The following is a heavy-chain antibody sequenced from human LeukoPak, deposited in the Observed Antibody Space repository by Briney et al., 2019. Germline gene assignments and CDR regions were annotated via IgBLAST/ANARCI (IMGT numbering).Heavy chain of an antibody. CDR2: VYYNGNT. CDR1: GVSVTRGAYY. Sequence: SQTLSLTCTVSGVSVTRGAYYWTWIRQPPGKGLEWIGHVYYNGNTDYNPSLKSRVAMSVDKSNNQFSLKLSFVTAADTAMYYCARLSGDSSSPYDAFDIWGQGTMVTVSS. CDR3: ARLSGDSSSPYDAFDI. J-gene: IGHJ3*02. V-gene: IGHV4-30-2*01. D-gene: IGHD6-13*01.